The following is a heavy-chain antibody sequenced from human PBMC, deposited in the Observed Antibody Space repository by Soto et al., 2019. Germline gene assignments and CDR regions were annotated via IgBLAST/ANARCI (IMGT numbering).Heavy chain of an antibody. V-gene: IGHV1-69*08. Sequence: QVQLVQSGAEVKKPGSSVKVFCKASGGTFSSYTISWVRQAPGQGLEWMGRIIPILVIANYAQKFQDRFTNTADKSTSTAYMELSSLRSEDKAVDYCARERCSGGSCHDYWGQGTLVTVSS. CDR1: GGTFSSYT. CDR3: ARERCSGGSCHDY. J-gene: IGHJ4*02. CDR2: IIPILVIA. D-gene: IGHD2-15*01.